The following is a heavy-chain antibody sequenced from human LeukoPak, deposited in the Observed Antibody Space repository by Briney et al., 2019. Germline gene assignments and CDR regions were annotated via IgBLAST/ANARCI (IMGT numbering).Heavy chain of an antibody. D-gene: IGHD3-3*01. V-gene: IGHV3-30*18. J-gene: IGHJ4*02. CDR2: ISYDGSNK. Sequence: GGSLRLSCAASGFTFSSYGMHWVRQAPGKGLEWVAVISYDGSNKYYADSVKGRFTISRDNSKNTRYLQMNSLRAEDTAVYYCAKDSSDLRFLEWLHHFDYWGQGTLVTVSS. CDR3: AKDSSDLRFLEWLHHFDY. CDR1: GFTFSSYG.